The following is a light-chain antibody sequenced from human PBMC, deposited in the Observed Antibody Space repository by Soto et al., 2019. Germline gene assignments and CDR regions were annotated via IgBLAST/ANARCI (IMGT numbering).Light chain of an antibody. CDR3: CSYAGSSTFV. CDR1: SSAVGSYSL. Sequence: QSALTQPASLSGSPGQSLTISCTGTSSAVGSYSLVSWYQQHPGQAPKLLIYEGTKRPSGVSTRFSGSKTGNTASLTISGLQAGDEADYYCCSYAGSSTFVFGGGTKVTVL. J-gene: IGLJ2*01. CDR2: EGT. V-gene: IGLV2-23*03.